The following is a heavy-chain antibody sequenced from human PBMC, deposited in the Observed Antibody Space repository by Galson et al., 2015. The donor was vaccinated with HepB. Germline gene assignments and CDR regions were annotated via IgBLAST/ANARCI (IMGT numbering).Heavy chain of an antibody. D-gene: IGHD6-6*01. Sequence: SVKVSCKASGYTFTSYAMHWVRQAPGQRLEWMGWINAGNGNTKYSQKFQGRVTITRDTSASTAYMELSSLRSEDTAVYYCAREIAARPDGSYYYYYYMDVWGKGTTVTVSS. CDR3: AREIAARPDGSYYYYYYMDV. J-gene: IGHJ6*03. CDR2: INAGNGNT. CDR1: GYTFTSYA. V-gene: IGHV1-3*01.